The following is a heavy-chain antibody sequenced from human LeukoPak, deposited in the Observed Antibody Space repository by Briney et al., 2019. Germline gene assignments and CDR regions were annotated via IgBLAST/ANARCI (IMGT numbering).Heavy chain of an antibody. Sequence: GGSLRLSCAASGFTVSTNYVSWVRQAPGKGLEWVSVIYRHGGTAYADSVQGRFSISRDNSKNTVDLQMNSLRAEDTAVYYCARVGIVGATTGFDYWGQGTLVTVSS. J-gene: IGHJ4*02. CDR1: GFTVSTNY. CDR2: IYRHGGT. D-gene: IGHD1-26*01. V-gene: IGHV3-66*01. CDR3: ARVGIVGATTGFDY.